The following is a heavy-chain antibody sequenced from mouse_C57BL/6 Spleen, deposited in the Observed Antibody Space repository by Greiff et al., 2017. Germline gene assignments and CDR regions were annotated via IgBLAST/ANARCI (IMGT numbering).Heavy chain of an antibody. D-gene: IGHD2-3*01. Sequence: EVQLVESGGGLVKPGGSLKLSCAASGFTFSDYGMHWVRQAPEKGLEWVAYISRGSSTIYYADTVKGRFTISRDNAKNTLFLQMTSLRSEDTAMYDCASAYEGARFAYWGQGTLVTVSA. J-gene: IGHJ3*01. CDR3: ASAYEGARFAY. V-gene: IGHV5-17*01. CDR2: ISRGSSTI. CDR1: GFTFSDYG.